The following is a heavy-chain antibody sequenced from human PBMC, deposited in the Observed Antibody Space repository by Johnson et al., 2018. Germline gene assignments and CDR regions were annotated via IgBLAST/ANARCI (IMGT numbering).Heavy chain of an antibody. CDR3: AEDGYDDRGSKDGFDR. CDR1: GFSFSNYG. V-gene: IGHV3-23*04. D-gene: IGHD5-12*01. J-gene: IGHJ3*01. Sequence: VQLVQSGGGLVQPGGSLRLSCVASGFSFSNYGLNWVRQAPGKGLDWVSVVYPDGGTKYADSVKGRFTISRDNSKNTLYLQMNSLRAEDTAVYYCAEDGYDDRGSKDGFDRWGRGTLVIVSS. CDR2: VYPDGGT.